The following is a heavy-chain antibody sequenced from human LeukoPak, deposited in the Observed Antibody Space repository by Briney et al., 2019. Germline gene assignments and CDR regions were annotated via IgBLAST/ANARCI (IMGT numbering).Heavy chain of an antibody. V-gene: IGHV5-51*01. CDR3: VRRQYFDSSGYGIDY. CDR2: IYPGDSDT. J-gene: IGHJ4*02. D-gene: IGHD3-22*01. CDR1: GYRFTSYW. Sequence: GESLKISCKGSGYRFTSYWIGWVRQMPGKGLEWMGIIYPGDSDTKYSPSFQGQVTISADESISAAYLQWTTLKASDTAMYYCVRRQYFDSSGYGIDYWGQGTLVTVSS.